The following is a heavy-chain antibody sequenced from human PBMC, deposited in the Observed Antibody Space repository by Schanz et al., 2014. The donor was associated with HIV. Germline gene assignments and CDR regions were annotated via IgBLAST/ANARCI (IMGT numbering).Heavy chain of an antibody. CDR3: AKSPIFGDVIFYGMDV. CDR2: MIPSFRLR. Sequence: QVQLVQSGAEVKKPGSSVKVSCKASGGTFSSYAISWVRQAPGQGLEWMGGMIPSFRLRTYAQKFQGRVTIAAAESASTAYMELNSLRSDDTAVYYCAKSPIFGDVIFYGMDVWGQGTTVTVSS. J-gene: IGHJ6*02. CDR1: GGTFSSYA. D-gene: IGHD3-3*02. V-gene: IGHV1-69*01.